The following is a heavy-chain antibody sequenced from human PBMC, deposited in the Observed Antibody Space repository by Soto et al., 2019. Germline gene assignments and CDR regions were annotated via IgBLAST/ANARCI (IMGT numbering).Heavy chain of an antibody. CDR2: ISGHNGNT. Sequence: ASVKVSCKASGYSFTSYGISWVRQAPGQGPEWMGWISGHNGNTNHPQSLQGRVTMTTDTSRNTAYMELRSLRSDDTAVYYCARHRFNYYDDTVYYYFDYWGQGALVTVSS. J-gene: IGHJ4*02. V-gene: IGHV1-18*04. CDR1: GYSFTSYG. D-gene: IGHD3-22*01. CDR3: ARHRFNYYDDTVYYYFDY.